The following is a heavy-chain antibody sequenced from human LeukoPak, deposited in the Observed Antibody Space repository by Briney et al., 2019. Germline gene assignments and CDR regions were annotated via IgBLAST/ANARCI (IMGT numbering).Heavy chain of an antibody. CDR3: TKDYSGWSRDY. D-gene: IGHD6-19*01. Sequence: SETLSLTCTVSGDSISNSAYCWGWIRQPPGKGLEWIGSFRYSGNTYYNPSLKSRVTLSVDTSKNQFSLELSSMTAADTAVYYCTKDYSGWSRDYWGQGTLVTVSS. CDR2: FRYSGNT. CDR1: GDSISNSAYC. J-gene: IGHJ4*02. V-gene: IGHV4-39*02.